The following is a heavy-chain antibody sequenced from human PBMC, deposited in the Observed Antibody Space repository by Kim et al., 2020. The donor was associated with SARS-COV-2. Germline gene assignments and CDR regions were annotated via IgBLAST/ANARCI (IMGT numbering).Heavy chain of an antibody. CDR3: ARWFPAAVQRYYYYYMDV. D-gene: IGHD3-10*01. J-gene: IGHJ6*03. CDR1: GFTFSSYW. CDR2: INSDGSST. Sequence: GGSLRLSCAASGFTFSSYWMHWVRQAPGKGLVWVSRINSDGSSTSYADSVKGRFTISRDNAKNTLYLQMNSLRAEDTAVYYCARWFPAAVQRYYYYYMDVWGKGTTVTVSS. V-gene: IGHV3-74*01.